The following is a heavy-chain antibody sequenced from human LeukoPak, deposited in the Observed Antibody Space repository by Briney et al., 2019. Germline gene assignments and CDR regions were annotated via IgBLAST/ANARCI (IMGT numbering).Heavy chain of an antibody. CDR3: ARGMVRGVSTWYFDY. J-gene: IGHJ4*02. D-gene: IGHD3-10*01. V-gene: IGHV1-46*01. CDR2: INPSGGST. Sequence: EASVKVSCKASGYTFTSYYMHWVRQAPGQGLEWMGIINPSGGSTSYAQKFQGRVTMTRDMSTSTVYMELSSLRSEDTAVYYCARGMVRGVSTWYFDYWGQGTLVTVSS. CDR1: GYTFTSYY.